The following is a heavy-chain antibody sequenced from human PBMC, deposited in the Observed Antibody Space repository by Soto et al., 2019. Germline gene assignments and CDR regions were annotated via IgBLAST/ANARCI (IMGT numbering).Heavy chain of an antibody. V-gene: IGHV1-3*01. CDR2: INAGNGNT. J-gene: IGHJ5*02. D-gene: IGHD2-2*02. Sequence: ASVKVSCKAFGYTFTSYAIHWVRQAPGQRLEWMGWINAGNGNTKYSQKFQGRVTITRDTSASTAYMELTSLRSEDTAVYYCARGGIVLVSAAIGWFDPWGQGTLVTVSS. CDR3: ARGGIVLVSAAIGWFDP. CDR1: GYTFTSYA.